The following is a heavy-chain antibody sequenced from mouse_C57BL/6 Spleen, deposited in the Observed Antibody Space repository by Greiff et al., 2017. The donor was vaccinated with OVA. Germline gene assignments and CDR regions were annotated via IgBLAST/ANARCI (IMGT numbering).Heavy chain of an antibody. CDR3: TRQAGGYYAMDY. Sequence: EVQLQQSGTVLSRPGASLKLSCETSGYTFTSYWMHWVKLRPRQGLEWIGAIYPGNSDTSYNQKFKGKAKLTAVKSASNDYMELSSLKNEDSAVDSCTRQAGGYYAMDYWGQGTSVTVSS. CDR1: GYTFTSYW. V-gene: IGHV1-5*01. D-gene: IGHD6-1*01. J-gene: IGHJ4*01. CDR2: IYPGNSDT.